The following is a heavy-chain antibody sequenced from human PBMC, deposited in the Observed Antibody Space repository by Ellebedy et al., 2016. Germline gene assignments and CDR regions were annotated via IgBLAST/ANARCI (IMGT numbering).Heavy chain of an antibody. J-gene: IGHJ3*02. V-gene: IGHV3-30*04. CDR3: ARGNSYGSGSYYLSVLDI. D-gene: IGHD3-10*01. Sequence: GESLKISCAASGFTFSSYAMHWVRQAPGKGLEWVAVISYDGSYKYYADSVKGRFTISRDNSKNTLYLQMDSLRPEDTAVYYCARGNSYGSGSYYLSVLDIWGQGTMVTVSS. CDR2: ISYDGSYK. CDR1: GFTFSSYA.